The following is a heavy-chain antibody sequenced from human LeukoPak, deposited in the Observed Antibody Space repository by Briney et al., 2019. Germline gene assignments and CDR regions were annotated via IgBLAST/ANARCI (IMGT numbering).Heavy chain of an antibody. D-gene: IGHD3-9*01. CDR2: IDYDSSHI. J-gene: IGHJ4*02. Sequence: KTGGSLRLSCAASGFTFSTSAMNWVRQVPGKGLEWVSSIDYDSSHIYYAAPVRGRFTISRDNARNSVYLQMNSLRVEGTAVYYCARDPLRYLRVGHYDYWGQGTLVAVSS. CDR1: GFTFSTSA. CDR3: ARDPLRYLRVGHYDY. V-gene: IGHV3-21*01.